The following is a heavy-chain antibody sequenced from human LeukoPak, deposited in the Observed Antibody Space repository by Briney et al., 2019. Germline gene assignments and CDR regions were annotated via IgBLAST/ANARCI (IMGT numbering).Heavy chain of an antibody. V-gene: IGHV4-34*01. CDR2: INHSGST. J-gene: IGHJ4*02. Sequence: SGTLSLTCAVYGGSFIGYYWSWIRQPPGKGLEWIGEINHSGSTNYNPSLKSRVTISVDTSKNQFSLKLSSVTAADTAVYYCARGGQLWSPLRYWGQGTLVTVSS. CDR1: GGSFIGYY. D-gene: IGHD5-18*01. CDR3: ARGGQLWSPLRY.